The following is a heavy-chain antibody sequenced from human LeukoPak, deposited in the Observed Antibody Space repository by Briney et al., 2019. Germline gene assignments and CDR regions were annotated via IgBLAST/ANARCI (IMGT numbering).Heavy chain of an antibody. CDR1: GFTFSSYS. CDR3: ARDSATVTSTSSWFDP. CDR2: IGTSSSYI. D-gene: IGHD4-17*01. V-gene: IGHV3-21*01. J-gene: IGHJ5*02. Sequence: GGSLRLSCAASGFTFSSYSMNWVRQAPGKGLEWVSSIGTSSSYIYYADSVKGRFTSSRDNAKNSLYLQMNGLRAEDTAVYYCARDSATVTSTSSWFDPWGQGTLVTVSS.